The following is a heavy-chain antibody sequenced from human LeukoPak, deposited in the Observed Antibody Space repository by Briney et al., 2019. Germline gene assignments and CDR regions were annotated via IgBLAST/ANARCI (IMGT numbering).Heavy chain of an antibody. CDR1: GFTFSSYS. Sequence: GSLRLSCAASGFTFSSYSMNWIRQPPGKGLEWIGYIYYSGSTNYNPSLKSRVTISVDTSKNQFSLKLSSVTAADTAVYYCARGAATYDYWGQGTLVTVSS. CDR2: IYYSGST. D-gene: IGHD6-25*01. J-gene: IGHJ4*02. CDR3: ARGAATYDY. V-gene: IGHV4-59*01.